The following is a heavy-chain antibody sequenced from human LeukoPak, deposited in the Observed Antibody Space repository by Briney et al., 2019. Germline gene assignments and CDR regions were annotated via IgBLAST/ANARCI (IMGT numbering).Heavy chain of an antibody. J-gene: IGHJ6*03. Sequence: GGSLRLSCAASGFTFSSYSMNWVRQAPGKGLEWVSSISSSSSYIYYADSVKGRFTISRDNAKNSLYLQMNSLRAEDTAVYYCARGYCSGGSCYVDYYYMDVWGKGTTVTVPS. V-gene: IGHV3-21*01. D-gene: IGHD2-15*01. CDR2: ISSSSSYI. CDR1: GFTFSSYS. CDR3: ARGYCSGGSCYVDYYYMDV.